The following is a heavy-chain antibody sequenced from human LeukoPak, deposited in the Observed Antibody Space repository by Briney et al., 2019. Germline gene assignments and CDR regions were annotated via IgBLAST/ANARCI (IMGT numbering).Heavy chain of an antibody. D-gene: IGHD2-21*01. J-gene: IGHJ6*04. CDR2: IKSKTDGGTT. V-gene: IGHV3-15*01. CDR1: GFTFSNAW. CDR3: CGGDYYYYGMDV. Sequence: GGSLGLSCAASGFTFSNAWMSWVRQAPGKGLEWVGRIKSKTDGGTTDYAAPVKGRFTISRDDSKNTLYLQMSSLKTEDTAVYYCCGGDYYYYGMDVWGKGTTVTVSS.